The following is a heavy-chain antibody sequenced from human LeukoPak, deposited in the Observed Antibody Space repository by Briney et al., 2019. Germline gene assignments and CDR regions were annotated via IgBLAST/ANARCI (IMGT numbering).Heavy chain of an antibody. Sequence: SVKVSCKASGGTFSSYAISWVRQAPGQGLEWMGGIIPIFGTANYAQKFQGRVTITADESTSTAYMELSSLRSEDTAVYYCARGVLRFLEWQLTGFGWFDPWGQGTLVTVSS. J-gene: IGHJ5*02. CDR2: IIPIFGTA. D-gene: IGHD3-3*01. CDR1: GGTFSSYA. V-gene: IGHV1-69*13. CDR3: ARGVLRFLEWQLTGFGWFDP.